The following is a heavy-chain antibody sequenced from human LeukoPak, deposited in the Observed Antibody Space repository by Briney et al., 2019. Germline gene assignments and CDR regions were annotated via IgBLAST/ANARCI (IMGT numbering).Heavy chain of an antibody. J-gene: IGHJ6*02. V-gene: IGHV1-3*01. Sequence: ALVKVSCKASGYTFTSYAMHWVRQSAGHRVEGMGWINACIGIIKYSKKFQGRVTISRDTTASTAYMEQSSLRSEDTAVYYCARWASYDFWSGYYTDQAYGMDVWGQGTTVTVSS. CDR3: ARWASYDFWSGYYTDQAYGMDV. D-gene: IGHD3-3*01. CDR2: INACIGII. CDR1: GYTFTSYA.